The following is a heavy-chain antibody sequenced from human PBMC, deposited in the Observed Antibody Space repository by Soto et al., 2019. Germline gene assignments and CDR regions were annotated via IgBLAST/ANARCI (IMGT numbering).Heavy chain of an antibody. CDR3: AMYSSPLHQYALDI. CDR2: IYYRSKWDN. Sequence: PSQTLSLTCAISVDIVSSNSAAWNWIRQSPSRGLEWLGRIYYRSKWDNDYAISVESRISINPDTSRNQFSLHLNSVTPEDTAVYYCAMYSSPLHQYALDIWGQGTMVTVSS. V-gene: IGHV6-1*01. CDR1: VDIVSSNSAA. J-gene: IGHJ3*02. D-gene: IGHD6-13*01.